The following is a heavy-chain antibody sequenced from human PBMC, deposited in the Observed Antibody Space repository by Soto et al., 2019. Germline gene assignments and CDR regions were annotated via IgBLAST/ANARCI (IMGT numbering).Heavy chain of an antibody. J-gene: IGHJ4*02. CDR2: ISSGSGCI. D-gene: IGHD6-6*01. V-gene: IGHV3-21*04. CDR3: AKSPGYGSSNPPLH. CDR1: GFTFSSYS. Sequence: GGSLRLSCAASGFTFSSYSMNWVRQAPGKGLEWVSFISSGSGCIGYADSVRGRFTISRDNAKNSLYLQMNSLRAEDTAFYYCAKSPGYGSSNPPLHWGQGTLVTVSS.